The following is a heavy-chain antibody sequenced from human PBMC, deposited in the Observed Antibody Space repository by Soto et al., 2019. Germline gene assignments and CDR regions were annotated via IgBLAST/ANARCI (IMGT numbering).Heavy chain of an antibody. V-gene: IGHV1-69*13. J-gene: IGHJ6*02. CDR1: GGTFSSYA. Sequence: GASVKVSCKASGGTFSSYAISWVRQAPGQGLEWMGGIIPIFGTADYAQKLQGRVTITADESTSTAYMELSNMRTEDTAVYYCALQCDSSGYYQQRYYYGMDVWGQGTTVTAP. CDR3: ALQCDSSGYYQQRYYYGMDV. CDR2: IIPIFGTA. D-gene: IGHD3-22*01.